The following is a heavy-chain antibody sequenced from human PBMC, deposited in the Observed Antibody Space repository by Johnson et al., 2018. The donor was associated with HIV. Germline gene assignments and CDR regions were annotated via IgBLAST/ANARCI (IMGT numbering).Heavy chain of an antibody. CDR3: ARSGPNWAFDF. J-gene: IGHJ3*01. CDR2: ISSDGSST. Sequence: VQLVESGGGLVQPGGSLRLSCAASGFSFSDHYMSWIRQAPGKGLEWVSRISSDGSSTYYADSVKGRFTISRDNAKNTMFVQMNSLRAEDTAVYYCARSGPNWAFDFWGQGTMVTVSS. CDR1: GFSFSDHY. V-gene: IGHV3-74*02. D-gene: IGHD1-1*01.